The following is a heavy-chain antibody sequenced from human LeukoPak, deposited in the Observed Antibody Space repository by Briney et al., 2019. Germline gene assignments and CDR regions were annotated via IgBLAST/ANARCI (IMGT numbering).Heavy chain of an antibody. CDR3: AKDRSPYGDYARGVDY. V-gene: IGHV3-23*01. J-gene: IGHJ4*02. Sequence: QPGGSLRLSCAASGFTFSSYAMSWVRQAPGKGLEWVSAISGSGGSTYYADSVEGRFTISRDNSKNTLYLQMNSLRAEDTAVYYCAKDRSPYGDYARGVDYWGQGTLVTVSS. CDR1: GFTFSSYA. CDR2: ISGSGGST. D-gene: IGHD4-17*01.